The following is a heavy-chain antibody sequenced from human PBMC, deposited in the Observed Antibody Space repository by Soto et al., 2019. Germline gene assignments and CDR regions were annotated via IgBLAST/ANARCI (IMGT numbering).Heavy chain of an antibody. J-gene: IGHJ4*02. Sequence: QLQLQESGPGLVKPSETLSLTCSVSGGSISSRTFWWAWIRQPPGKGLEWIGDMYYSGSSYSSPSRKVRVTLSVDTSKNQLSLKLNSVTAADTAVYYCARHPRDDYNYGGSGIFDYWGQGTLVTVSS. V-gene: IGHV4-39*01. CDR1: GGSISSRTFW. CDR3: ARHPRDDYNYGGSGIFDY. CDR2: MYYSGSS. D-gene: IGHD4-4*01.